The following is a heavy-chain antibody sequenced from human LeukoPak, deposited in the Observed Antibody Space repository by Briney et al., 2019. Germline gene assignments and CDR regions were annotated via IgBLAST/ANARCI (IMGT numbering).Heavy chain of an antibody. CDR3: ARDNLAAAGDDNFDI. V-gene: IGHV3-48*04. CDR2: ISISSSSV. Sequence: GGSLRLSFAASGFTFSSHAMNWVRQAPGKGLEWVSYISISSSSVYYADSVKGRFTISRDNAKNSLYLQMNSLRAEDTAIYYCARDNLAAAGDDNFDIWGQGTMVTVSS. J-gene: IGHJ3*02. CDR1: GFTFSSHA. D-gene: IGHD6-13*01.